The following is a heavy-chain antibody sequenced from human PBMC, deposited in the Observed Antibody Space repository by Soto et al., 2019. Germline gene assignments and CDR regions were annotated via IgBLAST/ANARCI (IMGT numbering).Heavy chain of an antibody. CDR1: GSTFSIYA. CDR3: ARDPRTSYSRSWFLDP. V-gene: IGHV3-23*01. Sequence: GSLRLSCAASGSTFSIYAMSWVRQAPGKGLEWVSAISGSGGSTYYADSVKGRFTISRDNSKNTLYLQMNSLRAEDTAVYYCARDPRTSYSRSWFLDPWGQGTLVTVSS. J-gene: IGHJ5*02. D-gene: IGHD6-13*01. CDR2: ISGSGGST.